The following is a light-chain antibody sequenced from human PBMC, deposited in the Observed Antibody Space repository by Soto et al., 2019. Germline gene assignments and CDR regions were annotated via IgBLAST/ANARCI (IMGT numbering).Light chain of an antibody. CDR3: QQYGSSGT. Sequence: IVMTQSPATLSVSPGERATLSCRASQRVSNNVAWYQQKPGQAPRLLLYGASARATGVPDRFSGSGSGTDFTLTISRLEPEDFAVYYCQQYGSSGTFGQGTKVDI. J-gene: IGKJ1*01. CDR1: QRVSNN. CDR2: GAS. V-gene: IGKV3-20*01.